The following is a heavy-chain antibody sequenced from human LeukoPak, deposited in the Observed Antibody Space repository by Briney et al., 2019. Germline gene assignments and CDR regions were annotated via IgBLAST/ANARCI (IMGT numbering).Heavy chain of an antibody. J-gene: IGHJ4*02. CDR2: IYYSGST. CDR1: GGSISSSSYY. D-gene: IGHD3-22*01. V-gene: IGHV4-39*01. CDR3: ASENNYYDSSGYYLNFDY. Sequence: PSETLSLTCTVSGGSISSSSYYWGWIRQPPAKGLEWIGSIYYSGSTYYNPSLKSRVTISVDTSKNQFSLKLSSVTAADTAVYYCASENNYYDSSGYYLNFDYWGQGTLVTVSS.